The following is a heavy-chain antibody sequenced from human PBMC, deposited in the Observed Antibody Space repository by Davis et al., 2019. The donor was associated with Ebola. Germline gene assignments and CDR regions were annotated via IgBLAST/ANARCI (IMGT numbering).Heavy chain of an antibody. CDR1: GFAFSIHW. CDR2: IRQDGGET. CDR3: ARGRDYAFDI. D-gene: IGHD2-21*02. J-gene: IGHJ3*02. Sequence: GESLKISCAAASGFAFSIHWMTWVRQAPGKGLEWVANIRQDGGETYYADSVKGRFAISRDNAKNSLYLQMNSLRAEDTAVYYCARGRDYAFDIWGQGTMVTVSS. V-gene: IGHV3-7*01.